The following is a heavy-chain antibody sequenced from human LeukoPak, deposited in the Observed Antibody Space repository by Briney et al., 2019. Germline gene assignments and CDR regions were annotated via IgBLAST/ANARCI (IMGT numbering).Heavy chain of an antibody. Sequence: GGSLRLSCAASGFTVSSNYMSWVRQAPGKGLEWVANIKEDGSEKYYVDSVKGRFTISRDNAEKSLYLQMNSLRVEDTAVYYCASSDFWSGYYSESYYYYYMDVWGKGTTVIVSS. CDR2: IKEDGSEK. D-gene: IGHD3-3*01. J-gene: IGHJ6*03. CDR3: ASSDFWSGYYSESYYYYYMDV. V-gene: IGHV3-7*01. CDR1: GFTVSSNY.